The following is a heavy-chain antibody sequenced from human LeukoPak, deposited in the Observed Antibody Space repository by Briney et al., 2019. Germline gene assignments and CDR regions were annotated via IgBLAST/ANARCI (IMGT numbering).Heavy chain of an antibody. V-gene: IGHV6-1*01. J-gene: IGHJ4*02. CDR3: ARGNYNALDY. D-gene: IGHD1-14*01. Sequence: SQTLSLTCGISGDSVSSNSAAWNWIRQSPSRGLEWLGRIFLRSKWYNDYAVSVQGRISINPDTSKNQFSLQLNSVTPEDTAIYYCARGNYNALDYWGQRTLVTVSS. CDR2: IFLRSKWYN. CDR1: GDSVSSNSAA.